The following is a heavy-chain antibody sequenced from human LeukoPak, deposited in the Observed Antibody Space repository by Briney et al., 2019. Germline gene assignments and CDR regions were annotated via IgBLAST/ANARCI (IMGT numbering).Heavy chain of an antibody. CDR3: ARDLFYATGSQYYSMDV. Sequence: GGSPRLSCVGSGFTFDDYGMNWVRQVPGKGLEWVSGITRYGGRRGYADSVKGRFTISRDNAKNSLYLQMNSLRVEDTALYYCARDLFYATGSQYYSMDVWGQGTTVTASS. CDR2: ITRYGGRR. D-gene: IGHD3-10*01. V-gene: IGHV3-20*04. CDR1: GFTFDDYG. J-gene: IGHJ6*02.